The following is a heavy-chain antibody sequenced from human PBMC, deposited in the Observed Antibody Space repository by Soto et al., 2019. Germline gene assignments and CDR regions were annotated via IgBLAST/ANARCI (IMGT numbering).Heavy chain of an antibody. CDR3: ANQPASIRTFDY. CDR2: ITGGGGGRT. CDR1: GLTFTNYA. V-gene: IGHV3-23*01. J-gene: IGHJ4*02. D-gene: IGHD2-2*01. Sequence: GGSLRLSCAASGLTFTNYAMNGVRKAPGKGLEWVSTITGGGGGRTNYADSVKGRFTISRDNPKNTLYLQMNSLRAEDTAVYYCANQPASIRTFDYWGQGALVTVSS.